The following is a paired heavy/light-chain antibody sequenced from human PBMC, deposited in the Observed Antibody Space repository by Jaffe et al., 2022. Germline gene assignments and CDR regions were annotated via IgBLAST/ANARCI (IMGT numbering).Light chain of an antibody. CDR1: QSLVYSDGNTY. V-gene: IGKV2D-30*01. J-gene: IGKJ2*01. Sequence: DVVMTQSPLSLPVTLGQPASISCRSSQSLVYSDGNTYLNWFQQRPGQSPRRLIYKVSTWDSGVPDRFSGSGSGTDFTLKISRVEAEDVGVYYCMQGTHWPYTFGQGTKLEIK. CDR3: MQGTHWPYT. CDR2: KVS.
Heavy chain of an antibody. Sequence: QVQLQESGPGLVKPSETLSLTCTVSGGSISGYYWSWIRQAPGKRLEWIGYIYYSGGTNYNPSLKNRVTISIDSSKNQFSLRLTSVTAADTATYYCARVGDWNDLEYWGQGTLVTVSS. CDR2: IYYSGGT. CDR3: ARVGDWNDLEY. CDR1: GGSISGYY. V-gene: IGHV4-59*01. D-gene: IGHD1-1*01. J-gene: IGHJ4*02.